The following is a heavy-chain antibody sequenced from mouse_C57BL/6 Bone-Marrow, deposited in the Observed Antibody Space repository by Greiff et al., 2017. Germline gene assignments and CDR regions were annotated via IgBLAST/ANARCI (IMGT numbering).Heavy chain of an antibody. CDR2: ISSGGSYT. J-gene: IGHJ3*01. V-gene: IGHV5-6*01. Sequence: EVKVVESGGDLVKPGGSLKLSCAASGFTFSSYGMSWVRQTPDKRLEWVATISSGGSYTYYPDSVKGRFTISRDNAKNALYLQRSSLKSEDTAMYYCARLNWAWFAYWGQGTLVTVSA. D-gene: IGHD4-1*01. CDR1: GFTFSSYG. CDR3: ARLNWAWFAY.